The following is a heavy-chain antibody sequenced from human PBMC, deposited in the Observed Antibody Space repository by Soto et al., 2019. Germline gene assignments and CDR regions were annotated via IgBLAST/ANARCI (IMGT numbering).Heavy chain of an antibody. CDR2: IYNSGST. J-gene: IGHJ6*03. CDR1: GDSINSDD. Sequence: PSETLSLTCTVSGDSINSDDWSWVRQPPGKGLEWIGYIYNSGSTNYNPSLKSRVTMSVDPSKNQFSLKLSSATVADTAVYYCARYLRSGLYYMDVWGKGTTVTVSS. V-gene: IGHV4-59*08. D-gene: IGHD3-3*01. CDR3: ARYLRSGLYYMDV.